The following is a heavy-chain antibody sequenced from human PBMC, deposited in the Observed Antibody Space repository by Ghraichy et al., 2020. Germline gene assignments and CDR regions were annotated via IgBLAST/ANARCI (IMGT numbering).Heavy chain of an antibody. J-gene: IGHJ4*01. Sequence: GGSLRLSCGASGFIFNDYAMSWVRQGPGKGLEWLSTIAGSSENTHYADSVRGRFTISRDNSRNVLYLQMNSLRGEDTALYYCARDVGPSSKSMFDFWGRGIRVNVSS. V-gene: IGHV3-23*01. CDR3: ARDVGPSSKSMFDF. CDR2: IAGSSENT. D-gene: IGHD6-6*01. CDR1: GFIFNDYA.